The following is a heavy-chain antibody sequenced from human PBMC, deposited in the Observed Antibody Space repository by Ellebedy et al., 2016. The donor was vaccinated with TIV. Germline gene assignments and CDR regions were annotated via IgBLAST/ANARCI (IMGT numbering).Heavy chain of an antibody. CDR1: GFTFSNYW. J-gene: IGHJ4*02. Sequence: GESLKISCVASGFTFSNYWMSWVRQAPGKGLEWVANIKQGASERYYVDSVKGRFSISRDNAKNSIYLQMNSLRDEDTAVYYCARDQWLGRAYYFDSWGQGILLIVSS. D-gene: IGHD6-19*01. V-gene: IGHV3-7*01. CDR2: IKQGASER. CDR3: ARDQWLGRAYYFDS.